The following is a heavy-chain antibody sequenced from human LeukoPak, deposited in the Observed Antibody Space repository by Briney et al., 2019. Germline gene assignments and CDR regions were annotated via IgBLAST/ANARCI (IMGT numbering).Heavy chain of an antibody. Sequence: GESLQISCKGSGYSFTSYWIGWVRQLPGKGLEWMGIIYPGDSDTRYSPSFQGQVTISADKSISTAYLQWSSLKASDTAMYYCASHLTAEYFQHWGQGTLVTVSS. CDR3: ASHLTAEYFQH. CDR2: IYPGDSDT. CDR1: GYSFTSYW. J-gene: IGHJ1*01. V-gene: IGHV5-51*01.